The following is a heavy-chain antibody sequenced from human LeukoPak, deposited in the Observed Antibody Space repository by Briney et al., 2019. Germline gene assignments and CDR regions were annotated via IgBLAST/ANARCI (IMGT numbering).Heavy chain of an antibody. CDR1: GFTFDDYG. CDR3: ARDFKPLSSGYDPFSY. V-gene: IGHV3-20*04. CDR2: INWNGGST. J-gene: IGHJ4*02. Sequence: GGSLRLSCAASGFTFDDYGMSWVRQAPGKGLEWVSGINWNGGSTGYADSVKGRFTISRDNAKNSLYLQMNSLRAEDTALYYCARDFKPLSSGYDPFSYWGQGTLVTVSS. D-gene: IGHD3-22*01.